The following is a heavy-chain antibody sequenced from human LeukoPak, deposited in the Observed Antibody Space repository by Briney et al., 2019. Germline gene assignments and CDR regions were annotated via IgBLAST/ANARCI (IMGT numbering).Heavy chain of an antibody. V-gene: IGHV7-4-1*02. CDR2: INTNTGNP. J-gene: IGHJ3*02. D-gene: IGHD2-2*01. CDR1: GYTINSYA. Sequence: ASVKVSCKASGYTINSYAMNWVRQAPGQGLEWMAWINTNTGNPTYVQGFTGRFVFSLDTSVSTAYLHISSLKAEDTAVYYCARDGLRPCTSTNCYPGEDAFDIWGQGTVVTVSS. CDR3: ARDGLRPCTSTNCYPGEDAFDI.